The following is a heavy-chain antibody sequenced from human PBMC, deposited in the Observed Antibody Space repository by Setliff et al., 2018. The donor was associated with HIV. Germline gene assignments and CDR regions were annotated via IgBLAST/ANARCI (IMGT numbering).Heavy chain of an antibody. CDR2: LFHTGSS. CDR1: GDSLAGSRYS. Sequence: SETLSLTCTVSGDSLAGSRYSWGWVRQSPGQGLEWLGNLFHTGSSYFNPSLKSRVTFSADTSKNQFSLTLNSVTAADTAVYYCARAVSHVDYWGQGTLVTVSS. J-gene: IGHJ4*02. D-gene: IGHD6-19*01. V-gene: IGHV4-39*01. CDR3: ARAVSHVDY.